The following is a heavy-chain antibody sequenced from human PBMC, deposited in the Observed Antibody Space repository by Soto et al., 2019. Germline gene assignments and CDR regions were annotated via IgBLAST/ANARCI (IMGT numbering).Heavy chain of an antibody. Sequence: PSQTLSLTCAISGDSVPSKSATWNWIRQSPSRGLEWLGRTYYRSKWSTDYAVSVKGRITVNPDTSKNQFSLRLDSVTPEDTAVYYCARALAGSYDYWGQGXLVTVSS. V-gene: IGHV6-1*01. CDR2: TYYRSKWST. CDR1: GDSVPSKSAT. J-gene: IGHJ4*02. D-gene: IGHD1-26*01. CDR3: ARALAGSYDY.